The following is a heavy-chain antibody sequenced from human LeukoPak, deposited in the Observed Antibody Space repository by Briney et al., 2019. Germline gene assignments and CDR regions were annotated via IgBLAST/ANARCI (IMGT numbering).Heavy chain of an antibody. J-gene: IGHJ5*02. CDR1: GYTFTSYG. Sequence: GASVKVSCKASGYTFTSYGISWVRQAPGQGLEWVGWIRAYNGNTNYAQKLQGRVTMTTDTSTSTAYMELRSLRSDDTAGYYCARVYGGYPLEGLNWFDPWGQGTLVTVSS. CDR3: ARVYGGYPLEGLNWFDP. CDR2: IRAYNGNT. V-gene: IGHV1-18*01. D-gene: IGHD2/OR15-2a*01.